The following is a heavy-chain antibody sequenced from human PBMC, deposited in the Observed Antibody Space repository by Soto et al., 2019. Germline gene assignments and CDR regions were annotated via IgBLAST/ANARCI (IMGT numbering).Heavy chain of an antibody. CDR3: ARGKARYRGGSCPYNWFDP. J-gene: IGHJ5*02. D-gene: IGHD2-15*01. Sequence: SVKVSCKASGGTFSSYAISWVRQAPGQGLEWMGGIIPIFGTANYAQKFQGRVTITADESTSTAYMELSSLRSEDTAVYYCARGKARYRGGSCPYNWFDPWGQGTLVTVSS. CDR1: GGTFSSYA. V-gene: IGHV1-69*13. CDR2: IIPIFGTA.